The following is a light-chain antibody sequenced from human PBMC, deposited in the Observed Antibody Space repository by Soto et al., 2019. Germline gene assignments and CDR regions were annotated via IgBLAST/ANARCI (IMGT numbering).Light chain of an antibody. CDR3: AAWDDSLNGYV. Sequence: QSVLTQPPSASGTPGQKISISCSGSSSNIGTNYVYWYQKLPGAAPKLLIYSNNERPSGVPDRFSGSKSGTSASLAISGLRSEDEADYYCAAWDDSLNGYVFGTGTKVTVL. CDR1: SSNIGTNY. CDR2: SNN. V-gene: IGLV1-47*02. J-gene: IGLJ1*01.